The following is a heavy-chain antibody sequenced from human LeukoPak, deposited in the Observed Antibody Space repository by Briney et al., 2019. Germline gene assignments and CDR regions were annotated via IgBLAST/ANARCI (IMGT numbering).Heavy chain of an antibody. CDR3: ARAVIVVVAAAMPYGMDV. D-gene: IGHD2-15*01. V-gene: IGHV1-18*01. CDR1: GYTFTSYG. J-gene: IGHJ6*02. Sequence: GASVKVSCKASGYTFTSYGISWVRQAPGQGLEWMGWISAYNGNTNYAQKLQGRVTMTTDTSTSTAYMELRSLRSEDTAVYYCARAVIVVVAAAMPYGMDVWGQGTTVTVSS. CDR2: ISAYNGNT.